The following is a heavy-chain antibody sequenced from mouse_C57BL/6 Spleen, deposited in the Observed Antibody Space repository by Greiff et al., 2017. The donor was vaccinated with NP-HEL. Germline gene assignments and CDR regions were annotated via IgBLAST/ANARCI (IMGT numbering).Heavy chain of an antibody. CDR3: ARSGDDYEFAY. D-gene: IGHD2-4*01. Sequence: QVQLQQSGPELVKPGASVKISCKASGYAFSSSWMNWVKQRPGKGLEWIGRIYPGDGDTNYNGKFKGKATLTADKSSSTAYMQLSSLTSEDSAVYFCARSGDDYEFAYWDQGTLVTVSA. CDR1: GYAFSSSW. J-gene: IGHJ3*01. V-gene: IGHV1-82*01. CDR2: IYPGDGDT.